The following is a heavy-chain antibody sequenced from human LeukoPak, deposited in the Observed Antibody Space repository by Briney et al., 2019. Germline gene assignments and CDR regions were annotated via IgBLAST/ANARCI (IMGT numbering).Heavy chain of an antibody. CDR3: ARHPSSVNGDYGNWYFDL. V-gene: IGHV4-59*08. Sequence: SETLSLTCTVSGASIKDYYWSWIRQPLGKGVEWIGYVFYTGDSNHSPSLKSRVAISVDTSKNQFSLTLKSVTAADTAVYYCARHPSSVNGDYGNWYFDLWGRGSLVSVSS. D-gene: IGHD4-17*01. CDR1: GASIKDYY. J-gene: IGHJ2*01. CDR2: VFYTGDS.